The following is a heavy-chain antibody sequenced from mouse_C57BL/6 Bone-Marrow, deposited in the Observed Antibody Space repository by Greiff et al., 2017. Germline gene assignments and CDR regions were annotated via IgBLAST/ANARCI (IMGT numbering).Heavy chain of an antibody. CDR3: ASGADYYGITPWFAY. CDR2: IYPRSGNT. Sequence: QVQLQQSGAELARPGASVKLSCKASGYTFTSYGISWVKQRTGQGLEWIGEIYPRSGNTYYNEKFKGKATLTADKSSSTAYMELRRLTSEDSAVYFCASGADYYGITPWFAYWGQGTLVTVSA. V-gene: IGHV1-81*01. D-gene: IGHD1-1*01. CDR1: GYTFTSYG. J-gene: IGHJ3*01.